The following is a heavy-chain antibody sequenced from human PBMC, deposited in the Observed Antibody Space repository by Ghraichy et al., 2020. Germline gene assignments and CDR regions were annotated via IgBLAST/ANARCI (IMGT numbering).Heavy chain of an antibody. J-gene: IGHJ4*02. CDR1: GFTFRSYA. CDR3: AKGVDYEILTGEYRLFDS. Sequence: GGSLRLSCAASGFTFRSYAMTWVRQAPGKGLEWVSGDSGSGSSTYYAYSVKGRFTISIDKSKNMLYLQMNMLRAEDTAVYYCAKGVDYEILTGEYRLFDSWGQGTLVTVSS. CDR2: DSGSGSST. D-gene: IGHD3-9*01. V-gene: IGHV3-23*01.